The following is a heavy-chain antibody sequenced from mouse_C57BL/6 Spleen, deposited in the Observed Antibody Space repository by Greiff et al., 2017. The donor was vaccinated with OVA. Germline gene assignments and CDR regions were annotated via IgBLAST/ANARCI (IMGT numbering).Heavy chain of an antibody. CDR1: GYAFTNYL. CDR3: ARGAYSNYYFDY. D-gene: IGHD2-5*01. Sequence: QVQLQQSGAELVRPGTSVKVSCKASGYAFTNYLIEWVKQRPGQGLEWIGVINPGSGGTNYNEKFKGKATLTADKSSSTAYMQLSSLTSEDSAVYFCARGAYSNYYFDYWGQGTTLTVSS. J-gene: IGHJ2*01. CDR2: INPGSGGT. V-gene: IGHV1-54*01.